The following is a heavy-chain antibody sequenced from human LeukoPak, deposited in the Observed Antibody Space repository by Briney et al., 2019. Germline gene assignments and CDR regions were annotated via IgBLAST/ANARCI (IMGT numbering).Heavy chain of an antibody. CDR1: GFPFSNHA. J-gene: IGHJ5*01. CDR3: ERDARDRAIVCLKSNWFDP. V-gene: IGHV3-23*01. Sequence: GGSLRLSCAASGFPFSNHAMSWVRQPPGKGLEWVSAISNGNTYYADSVRGRFTIPRDDSKNMVYLQLNSLRVEDTARDYCERDARDRAIVCLKSNWFDPGREGTLVTVSS. D-gene: IGHD2-21*01. CDR2: ISNGNT.